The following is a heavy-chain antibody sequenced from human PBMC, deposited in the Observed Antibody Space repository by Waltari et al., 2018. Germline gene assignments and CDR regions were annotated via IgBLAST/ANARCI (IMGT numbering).Heavy chain of an antibody. CDR1: LYTFNGSF. Sequence: QVHVVQSGAEMKKPGASVKVSCKASLYTFNGSFVHWVRQAPGQGLEWMGWINPKTGGTNYAQKFQGRITVTSDSSISTAYMEMSGLKSNDTALYFCALYSSSSYRAFDSWGQGTMVTVSS. J-gene: IGHJ3*02. CDR3: ALYSSSSYRAFDS. V-gene: IGHV1-2*02. CDR2: INPKTGGT. D-gene: IGHD6-6*01.